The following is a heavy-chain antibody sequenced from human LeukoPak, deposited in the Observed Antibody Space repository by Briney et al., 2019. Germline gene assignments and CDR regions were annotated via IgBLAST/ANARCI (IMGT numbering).Heavy chain of an antibody. CDR1: GFTFKLYW. CDR3: VRGGPSTWS. Sequence: PGESLRLSCAASGFTFKLYWMHWVRQVPGKRPVWVSRINDDGSDTIYADSVRGRFTISRDDAKNTVYLQMNNLRAEDTAVYYCVRGGPSTWSWGQGTLVTVSS. D-gene: IGHD2-15*01. J-gene: IGHJ5*02. V-gene: IGHV3-74*01. CDR2: INDDGSDT.